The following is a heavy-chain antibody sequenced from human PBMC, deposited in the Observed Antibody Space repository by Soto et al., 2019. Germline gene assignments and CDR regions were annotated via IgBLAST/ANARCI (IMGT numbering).Heavy chain of an antibody. D-gene: IGHD5-18*01. Sequence: GGSLRLSCAASGFTFSSYAMSWVRQAPGKGLEWVSAISGSGGSTYYADSVKGRFTISRDNSKNTLYLQMNSLRAEDTAVYYCAKDSTAMAPPDYYYYGMDVWGQGTTVTVSS. CDR1: GFTFSSYA. CDR3: AKDSTAMAPPDYYYYGMDV. CDR2: ISGSGGST. V-gene: IGHV3-23*01. J-gene: IGHJ6*02.